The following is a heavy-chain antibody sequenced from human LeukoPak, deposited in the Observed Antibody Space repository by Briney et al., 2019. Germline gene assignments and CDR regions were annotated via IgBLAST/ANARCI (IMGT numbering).Heavy chain of an antibody. V-gene: IGHV3-23*01. CDR1: GFTFSSYA. D-gene: IGHD6-13*01. Sequence: GGSLRLSCAASGFTFSSYAMSWVRQAPGKGLEWVSAIGGSGGSAYYADSVEGRFTISRDNSKNTLYLQMNSLRAEDTAVYYCAKETGYTVDYWGQGTLVTVSS. J-gene: IGHJ4*02. CDR3: AKETGYTVDY. CDR2: IGGSGGSA.